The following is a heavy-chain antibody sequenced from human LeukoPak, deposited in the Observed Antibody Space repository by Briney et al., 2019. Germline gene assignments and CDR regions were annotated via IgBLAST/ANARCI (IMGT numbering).Heavy chain of an antibody. D-gene: IGHD3-10*01. Sequence: PGGSLRLSCAASGFTFSTYSMHWVRQAPGKGLEWVAVISHDGRKKYYADSVKGRFTISRDNSRNTLYLQMNSLRVDDTAVFYCARVATGLYASGSYSDFWGQGTLVTVS. V-gene: IGHV3-30*14. CDR1: GFTFSTYS. CDR3: ARVATGLYASGSYSDF. CDR2: ISHDGRKK. J-gene: IGHJ4*02.